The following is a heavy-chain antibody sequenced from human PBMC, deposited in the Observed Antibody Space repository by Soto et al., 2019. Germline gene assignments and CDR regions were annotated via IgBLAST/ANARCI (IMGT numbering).Heavy chain of an antibody. CDR1: GFTFSRFG. CDR2: ISYDGSNK. Sequence: QVQLVESGGGVVQPGRSLRLSCAASGFTFSRFGMHWVRQAPGKGLEWVALISYDGSNKYNEDSVKGRFTISRDNYKNTLYLQMNSLRVEDTGVYYCAKEKSSFGSGSYDYWGQGTLVTVSS. J-gene: IGHJ4*02. V-gene: IGHV3-30*18. D-gene: IGHD3-10*01. CDR3: AKEKSSFGSGSYDY.